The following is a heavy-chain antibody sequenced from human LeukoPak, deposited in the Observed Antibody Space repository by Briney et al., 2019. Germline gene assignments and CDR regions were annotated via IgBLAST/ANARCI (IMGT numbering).Heavy chain of an antibody. CDR2: IYSGGST. V-gene: IGHV3-66*01. CDR1: GFTVSSNY. CDR3: ARDGRYFDRLFAFDY. Sequence: GGSLRLSCAASGFTVSSNYMSWVRQAPGKGLEWVSVIYSGGSTYYADSVKGRFTISRDNSKNTLYLQMNSLRAEDTAVYYCARDGRYFDRLFAFDYWGQGTLVTVSS. J-gene: IGHJ4*02. D-gene: IGHD3-9*01.